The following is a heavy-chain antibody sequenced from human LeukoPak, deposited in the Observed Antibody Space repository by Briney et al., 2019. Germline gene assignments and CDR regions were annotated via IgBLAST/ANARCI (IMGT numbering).Heavy chain of an antibody. CDR3: ASCDLATPGRDY. J-gene: IGHJ4*02. CDR1: GFTFSSYS. V-gene: IGHV3-21*01. D-gene: IGHD6-13*01. Sequence: TGGSLRLSCAASGFTFSSYSMNWVRQAPGKGLEWVSSISSSSSSYIYYVDSVKGRFTISRDNAKNSLFLQMNSLRAEDTAVYYCASCDLATPGRDYWGQGTLVTVSS. CDR2: ISSSSSSYI.